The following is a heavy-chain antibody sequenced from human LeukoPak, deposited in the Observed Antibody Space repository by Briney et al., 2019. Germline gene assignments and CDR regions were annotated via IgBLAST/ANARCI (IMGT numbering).Heavy chain of an antibody. CDR2: ISIGSDTI. V-gene: IGHV3-48*01. J-gene: IGHJ5*02. CDR1: GFTFSDHT. Sequence: GGSLRLSCAASGFTFSDHTMNWVRQAPGKGLEWISYISIGSDTIYYAGSVEGRFTISRDNARNSLYLQMNSLRAEDTAVYYCARGPPLFDPWGQGTLVTVSS. CDR3: ARGPPLFDP.